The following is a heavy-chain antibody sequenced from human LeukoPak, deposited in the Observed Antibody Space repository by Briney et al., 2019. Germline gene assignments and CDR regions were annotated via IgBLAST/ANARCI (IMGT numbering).Heavy chain of an antibody. D-gene: IGHD2-2*02. CDR2: IKQDGSEK. CDR1: GFTFSRYW. V-gene: IGHV3-7*01. J-gene: IGHJ3*02. CDR3: ARMHCSSTSCYTDTFDI. Sequence: GGSLRLSCAASGFTFSRYWMSWVRQAPGKGLEWVANIKQDGSEKYYVDSVKGRFTISRDNAKNSVYLQMNSLRAEDTAVYYCARMHCSSTSCYTDTFDIWGQGTMATVSS.